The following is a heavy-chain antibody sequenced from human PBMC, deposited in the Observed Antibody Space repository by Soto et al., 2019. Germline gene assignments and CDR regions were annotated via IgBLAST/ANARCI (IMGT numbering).Heavy chain of an antibody. V-gene: IGHV4-59*01. J-gene: IGHJ4*02. CDR3: ARVSGVGSSGYYYFDY. CDR1: GGSISSYY. D-gene: IGHD3-22*01. Sequence: PSETLSLTCTVSGGSISSYYWSWIRQPPGKGLEWIGYIYYSGSTNYNPSLKSRVTISVDTSKNQFSLKLSSVTAADTAVYYCARVSGVGSSGYYYFDYWGQGTLVTVSS. CDR2: IYYSGST.